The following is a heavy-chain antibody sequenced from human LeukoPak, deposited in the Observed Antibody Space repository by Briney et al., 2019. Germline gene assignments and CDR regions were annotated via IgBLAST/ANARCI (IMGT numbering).Heavy chain of an antibody. D-gene: IGHD3-9*01. CDR3: AIHPVILTGYYSRGRRRDFDY. J-gene: IGHJ4*02. CDR2: ISAYNGNT. V-gene: IGHV1-18*01. CDR1: GYTFTSYG. Sequence: ASVKVSRKASGYTFTSYGISWVRQAPGQGLEWMGWISAYNGNTNYAQKLQGRVTMTTDTSTSTAYMELRSLRSDDTAVYYCAIHPVILTGYYSRGRRRDFDYWGQGTLVTVSS.